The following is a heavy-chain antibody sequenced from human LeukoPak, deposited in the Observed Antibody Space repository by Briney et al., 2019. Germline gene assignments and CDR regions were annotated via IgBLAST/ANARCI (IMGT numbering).Heavy chain of an antibody. CDR2: IRFDGRDK. D-gene: IGHD2-2*01. J-gene: IGHJ4*02. V-gene: IGHV3-30*02. CDR3: AKDRYSTSSTFTVNPFDY. Sequence: SGGSLRLSCAASGFTFSSYGMNWVRQAPGKGLEWVACIRFDGRDKYYADSVKGRFTISRDNSESTLDLQMNSLRVEDTAVYYCAKDRYSTSSTFTVNPFDYWGQGILVTVSS. CDR1: GFTFSSYG.